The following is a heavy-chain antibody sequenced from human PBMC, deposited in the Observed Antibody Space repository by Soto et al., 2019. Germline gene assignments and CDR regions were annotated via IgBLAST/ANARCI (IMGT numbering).Heavy chain of an antibody. J-gene: IGHJ4*02. CDR1: GYTFTGHY. CDR3: GRGRSGQIVVFY. V-gene: IGHV1-2*02. Sequence: ASVKVSCKASGYTFTGHYIHWVRQAPEQGPEWMGEIGPESGATRYAEKFQGRVTMTLDTSITTVYMELKNLSPDDTAVYYCGRGRSGQIVVFYWGQGAPVTVSS. CDR2: IGPESGAT. D-gene: IGHD1-26*01.